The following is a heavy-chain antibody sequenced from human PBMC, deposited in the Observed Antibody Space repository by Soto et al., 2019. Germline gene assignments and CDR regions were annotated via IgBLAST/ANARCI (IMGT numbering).Heavy chain of an antibody. D-gene: IGHD5-12*01. CDR1: GFTFDDYT. Sequence: EVQLVESGGVVVQPGGSLRLSCAASGFTFDDYTIHWVRQAPGKGLEWVSLISWDGGSTYYADSVKGRFTISRDNSKNSLYLQMNSLRTDDTALYYCAKEWARDGYNYGVDYWGQGTLVTVSS. CDR3: AKEWARDGYNYGVDY. J-gene: IGHJ4*02. CDR2: ISWDGGST. V-gene: IGHV3-43*01.